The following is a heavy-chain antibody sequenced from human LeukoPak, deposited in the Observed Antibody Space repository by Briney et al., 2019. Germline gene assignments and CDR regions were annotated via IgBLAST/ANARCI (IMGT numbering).Heavy chain of an antibody. CDR1: GITFGNNW. V-gene: IGHV3-74*01. CDR3: ARDVPHNWFDT. J-gene: IGHJ5*02. Sequence: GGSLRLSCAASGITFGNNWMHWVRQGPGKGLAWISRNSDGGGAIYADSVKSRFTVSRDNAKNTLYLQMNSLRAEDTAVYYCARDVPHNWFDTWGQGTLVTVSS. CDR2: NSDGGGA.